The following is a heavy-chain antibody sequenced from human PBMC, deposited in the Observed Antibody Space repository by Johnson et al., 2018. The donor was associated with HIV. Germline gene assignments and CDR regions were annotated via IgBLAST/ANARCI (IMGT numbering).Heavy chain of an antibody. CDR3: AKLTIFGVVPPNEGDAFDI. CDR2: ISYDGSNK. J-gene: IGHJ3*02. D-gene: IGHD3-3*01. Sequence: QVQLVESGGGVVQPGGSLRLSCAASGFNFSSYDIDWVRQAPGKGLEWLAAISYDGSNKFYADSVQGRFTISRDNSKNTLYLQMHSLRAEDTAVYYCAKLTIFGVVPPNEGDAFDIWGQGTKVTVSS. V-gene: IGHV3-30*04. CDR1: GFNFSSYD.